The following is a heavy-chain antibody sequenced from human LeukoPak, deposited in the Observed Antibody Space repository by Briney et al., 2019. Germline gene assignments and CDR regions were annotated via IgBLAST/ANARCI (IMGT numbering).Heavy chain of an antibody. D-gene: IGHD5-12*01. J-gene: IGHJ4*02. Sequence: SGPTLVNPTQTLTLTCTFSGFSLSTSGMCVSWIRQPPGKALEWLALIDWDDDKYYSTSLKTRLTISKDTSKDQVVLTMTNMDPVDTATYYCARTRYWPPDIVAPHYFDYWGQGTLVTVSS. CDR3: ARTRYWPPDIVAPHYFDY. V-gene: IGHV2-70*01. CDR2: IDWDDDK. CDR1: GFSLSTSGMC.